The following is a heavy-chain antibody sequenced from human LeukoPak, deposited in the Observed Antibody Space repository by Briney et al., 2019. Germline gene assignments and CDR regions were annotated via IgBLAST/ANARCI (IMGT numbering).Heavy chain of an antibody. Sequence: PGGSLILSCAASGFAFSRNWMHWVRQAPGKGLVWVSRIKSDGSATHYADSVKGRFTISRDNAKNTLYLQMNSLRVEDTAVYYCATDPDSGGWSTFDYWGQGTLVTVSS. V-gene: IGHV3-74*01. J-gene: IGHJ4*02. D-gene: IGHD6-19*01. CDR3: ATDPDSGGWSTFDY. CDR1: GFAFSRNW. CDR2: IKSDGSAT.